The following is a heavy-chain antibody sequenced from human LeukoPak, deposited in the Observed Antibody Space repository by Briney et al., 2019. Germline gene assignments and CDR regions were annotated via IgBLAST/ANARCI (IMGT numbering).Heavy chain of an antibody. CDR3: VKDLREDSVTRGY. CDR1: GYTFTDSY. J-gene: IGHJ4*02. V-gene: IGHV1-2*06. D-gene: IGHD1-1*01. CDR2: INPKSGGT. Sequence: GASVKVSCKASGYTFTDSYIHWVRQAPGERLEWMGRINPKSGGTNYAGNSQGRVTLTRDTSISTAYMEVTTLKSDDTAINYCVKDLREDSVTRGYWGQGTPVTVS.